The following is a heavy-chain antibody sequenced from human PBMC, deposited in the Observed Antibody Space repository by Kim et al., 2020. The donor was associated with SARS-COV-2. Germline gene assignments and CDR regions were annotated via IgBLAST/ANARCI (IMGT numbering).Heavy chain of an antibody. V-gene: IGHV4-39*01. CDR1: GGSISSSSYY. CDR3: ARLVVGLAADV. D-gene: IGHD6-13*01. CDR2: IYYSGST. J-gene: IGHJ6*02. Sequence: SQTLSLTCTVSGGSISSSSYYWGWIRQPPGKGLEWIGSIYYSGSTYYNPSLKSRVTISVDTSKNQFSLKLSSVTAADTAVYYCARLVVGLAADVWGQGTTVTVSS.